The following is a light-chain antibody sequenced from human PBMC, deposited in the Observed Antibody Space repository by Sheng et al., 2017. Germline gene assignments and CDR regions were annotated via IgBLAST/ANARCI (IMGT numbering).Light chain of an antibody. CDR1: QSIDSSS. CDR3: QQRDSWPPT. V-gene: IGKV3-20*01. CDR2: GN. J-gene: IGKJ2*01. Sequence: VLTQSPGTLSLSPGERATLSCRASQSIDSSSLAWYQQIPGQAPRLLIYGNTRATGIPDRFSGSGSGTDFTLTISSLEPEDFAVYYCQQRDSWPPTFGQGTKLEIK.